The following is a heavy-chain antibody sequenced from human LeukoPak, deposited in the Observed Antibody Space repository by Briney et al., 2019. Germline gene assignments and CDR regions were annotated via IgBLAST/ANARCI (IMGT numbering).Heavy chain of an antibody. CDR2: ISSSGSTI. Sequence: GGSLRLSCAASGFTFSSYEMNWVRQAPGKGLEWVSYISSSGSTIYYADSVKGRFTISRDNAKKSLYLQMNSLRAKDTAVYYCARGVRDCSGGSCYHYWGQGTLVTVSS. V-gene: IGHV3-48*03. J-gene: IGHJ4*02. D-gene: IGHD2-15*01. CDR3: ARGVRDCSGGSCYHY. CDR1: GFTFSSYE.